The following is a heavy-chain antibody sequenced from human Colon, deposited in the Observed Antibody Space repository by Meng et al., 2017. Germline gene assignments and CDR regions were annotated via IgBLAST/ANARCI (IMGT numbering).Heavy chain of an antibody. D-gene: IGHD3-9*01. CDR2: IIPIFGTA. V-gene: IGHV1-69*05. CDR3: ARALPYYDILTGYSPKYYYGMDV. Sequence: SVKVSCKASGGTFSSYAISWVRQAPGQGLDWMGGIIPIFGTANYAQKFQGRVTITTDESTSTAYTELSSLRSEDTAVYYCARALPYYDILTGYSPKYYYGMDVWGQGTTVTVSS. CDR1: GGTFSSYA. J-gene: IGHJ6*02.